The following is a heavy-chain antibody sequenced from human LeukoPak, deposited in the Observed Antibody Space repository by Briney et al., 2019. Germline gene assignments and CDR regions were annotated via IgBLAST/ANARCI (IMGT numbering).Heavy chain of an antibody. CDR3: TRDVPRSSGYPDN. J-gene: IGHJ4*02. V-gene: IGHV4-31*11. CDR2: IYYSGST. Sequence: SETLSLTCAVSGGSISSGDYFWSWIRQHPGKGLEWIGYIYYSGSTYYNPSLKSRVAISVDTSKNQFSLTVSSVTAADTAVYYCTRDVPRSSGYPDNWGQGTLVTVSS. D-gene: IGHD3-22*01. CDR1: GGSISSGDYF.